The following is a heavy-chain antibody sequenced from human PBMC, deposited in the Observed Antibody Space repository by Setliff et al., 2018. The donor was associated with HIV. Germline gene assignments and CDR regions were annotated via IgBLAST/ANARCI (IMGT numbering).Heavy chain of an antibody. V-gene: IGHV4-38-2*02. D-gene: IGHD6-13*01. CDR1: GSSISSNYY. J-gene: IGHJ5*02. CDR2: IDASANT. CDR3: ARIGSGWSVGWFDP. Sequence: SETLSLTCTVSGSSISSNYYWAWIRQAPGKGLEWIGCIDASANTYYIPSLHSRATISIDTSKNQLSLKLRSVTAADTAVYYCARIGSGWSVGWFDPWGQGTLVTVSS.